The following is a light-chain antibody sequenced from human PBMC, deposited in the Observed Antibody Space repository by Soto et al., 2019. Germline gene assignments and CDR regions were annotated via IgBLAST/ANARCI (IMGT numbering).Light chain of an antibody. Sequence: QSALTQPASVSGSPGQSITISCTGTNSDVGGYNYVSWYQQHPGKAPQLIIYDVTHRPSGVSNRFSGSKSGNTASLTISGLQAEDEADYYCSSYTSSTTVVFGGGTKVTVL. CDR1: NSDVGGYNY. J-gene: IGLJ3*02. V-gene: IGLV2-14*01. CDR2: DVT. CDR3: SSYTSSTTVV.